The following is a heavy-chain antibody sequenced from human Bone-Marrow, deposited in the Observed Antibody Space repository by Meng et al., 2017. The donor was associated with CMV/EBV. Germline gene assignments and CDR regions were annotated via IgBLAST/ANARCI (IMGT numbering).Heavy chain of an antibody. CDR3: ARDVVNGVVPAATPTGGPRYYYGMDV. CDR1: GFTFSSYS. V-gene: IGHV3-21*01. Sequence: GGSLRLSCAASGFTFSSYSMNWVRQAPGKGLEWVSSISSSSSYIYYADSVKGRFTISRDNAKNSLYLQMNSLRAEDTAVYYCARDVVNGVVPAATPTGGPRYYYGMDVWAQGTTVTVSS. CDR2: ISSSSSYI. D-gene: IGHD2-2*01. J-gene: IGHJ6*02.